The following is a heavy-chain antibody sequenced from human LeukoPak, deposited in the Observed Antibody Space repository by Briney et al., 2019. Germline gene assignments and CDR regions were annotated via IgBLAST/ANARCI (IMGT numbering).Heavy chain of an antibody. Sequence: GASVKVSCKASGYTFTSYAMHRVRQAPGQRLEWMGWINAGNGNTKYSQEFQGRVTITRDTSASTAYMELSSLRSEDTAVYYCARDWRRIAAAGTNNWFDPWGQGTLVTVSS. CDR1: GYTFTSYA. J-gene: IGHJ5*02. CDR2: INAGNGNT. D-gene: IGHD6-13*01. V-gene: IGHV1-3*01. CDR3: ARDWRRIAAAGTNNWFDP.